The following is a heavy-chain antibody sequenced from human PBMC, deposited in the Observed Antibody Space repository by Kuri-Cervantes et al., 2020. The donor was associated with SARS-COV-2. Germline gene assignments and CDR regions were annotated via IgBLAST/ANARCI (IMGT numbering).Heavy chain of an antibody. CDR3: VRGYEARYSSSWYLDY. J-gene: IGHJ4*02. V-gene: IGHV1-18*04. D-gene: IGHD6-13*01. Sequence: ASVKVSCKASGYNFNISGIHWVRQAPGQGLEWMGWISGYNGNTNYAQNFQGRVTMTTDTSTSTAYMELRSLRSDDTAVYYCVRGYEARYSSSWYLDYWGQGTLVTVSS. CDR2: ISGYNGNT. CDR1: GYNFNISG.